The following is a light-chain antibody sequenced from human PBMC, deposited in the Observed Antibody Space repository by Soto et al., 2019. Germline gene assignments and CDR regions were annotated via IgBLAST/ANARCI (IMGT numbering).Light chain of an antibody. Sequence: VMTPSPATLSLSPGERASLSRRASQSVSILLAWYEQKPGQAPRLLIHGATTRATAIPARFSGSGSGTEFTLAISSLQSEDFAVYYCQQYNNWPRTFGQGTKVDNK. J-gene: IGKJ1*01. CDR2: GAT. V-gene: IGKV3-15*01. CDR3: QQYNNWPRT. CDR1: QSVSIL.